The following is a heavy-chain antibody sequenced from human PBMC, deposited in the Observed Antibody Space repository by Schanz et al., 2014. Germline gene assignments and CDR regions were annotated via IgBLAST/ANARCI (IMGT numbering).Heavy chain of an antibody. J-gene: IGHJ4*02. CDR3: AKDGTSMITFGGVSGEFDY. CDR2: IPYDGNNK. D-gene: IGHD3-16*01. V-gene: IGHV3-30*02. Sequence: QLVESGGGLVQPGRSLRLSCAASGITFSDYAMTWVRQAPGKGLEWVAFIPYDGNNKYYADSVKGRFTISRDNSKNTLYLQMNSLRAEDTAVYYCAKDGTSMITFGGVSGEFDYWGQGTLVTVSS. CDR1: GITFSDYA.